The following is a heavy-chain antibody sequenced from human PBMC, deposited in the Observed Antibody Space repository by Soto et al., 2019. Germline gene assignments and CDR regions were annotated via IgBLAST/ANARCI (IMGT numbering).Heavy chain of an antibody. V-gene: IGHV5-51*01. D-gene: IGHD6-13*01. CDR3: ARRVYCVSASCSTPYCLGS. CDR1: GYRFTSDW. Sequence: VELLQDCCHGSGYRFTSDWIGRGRQMPWKGLEWMGIIFPGDSDTRYSPSFQGQVTISADKSIRTAYLQWSSLKASDTAIYYCARRVYCVSASCSTPYCLGSWGQGTLVTVSS. J-gene: IGHJ4*02. CDR2: IFPGDSDT.